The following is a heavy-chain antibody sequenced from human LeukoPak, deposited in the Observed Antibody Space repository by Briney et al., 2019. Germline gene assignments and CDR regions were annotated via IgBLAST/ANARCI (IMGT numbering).Heavy chain of an antibody. CDR2: INPNSGGT. CDR1: GYTFAGYY. D-gene: IGHD4-11*01. Sequence: GASVKVSCKASGYTFAGYYMHWVRQAPGQGLEWMGWINPNSGGTNYAQKSQGRVTMTRDTSISTAYMELSRLRSDDTAVYYCARDSDYSNYEFDYWGQGTLVTVSS. CDR3: ARDSDYSNYEFDY. J-gene: IGHJ4*02. V-gene: IGHV1-2*02.